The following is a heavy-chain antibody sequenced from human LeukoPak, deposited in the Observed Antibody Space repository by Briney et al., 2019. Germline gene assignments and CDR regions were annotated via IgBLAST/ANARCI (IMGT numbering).Heavy chain of an antibody. D-gene: IGHD3-3*01. V-gene: IGHV3-30-3*01. J-gene: IGHJ6*02. CDR3: AKEDRVFGVVITGYYYGMDV. Sequence: GGSLRLSCAASGFDFINFHIHWVRQAPGKGLEWLAFVSKDGNNIYYADSVKGRFTISRDNSKNTLYLQMNSLRAEDTAVYYCAKEDRVFGVVITGYYYGMDVWGQGTTVTVSS. CDR2: VSKDGNNI. CDR1: GFDFINFH.